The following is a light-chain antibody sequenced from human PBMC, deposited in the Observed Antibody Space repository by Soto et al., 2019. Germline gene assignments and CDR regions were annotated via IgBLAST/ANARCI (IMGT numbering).Light chain of an antibody. J-gene: IGKJ1*01. CDR1: QTISSW. CDR3: QQYNSYSRT. CDR2: KAS. V-gene: IGKV1-5*03. Sequence: DYQLTQSPSTLSASVGDRVTITCRASQTISSWLAWYQQKPGKAPKLLIYKASSLQSGVPSRFGGTGSGTEFTLTISSLQPDDFATYYCQQYNSYSRTFGQGTKVDIK.